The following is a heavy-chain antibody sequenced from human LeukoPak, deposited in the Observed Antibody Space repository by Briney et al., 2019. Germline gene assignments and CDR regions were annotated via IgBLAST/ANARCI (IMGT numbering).Heavy chain of an antibody. D-gene: IGHD3-10*01. J-gene: IGHJ3*02. CDR2: ISSSSSYI. CDR3: ARDLPWFGKKLNDAFDI. V-gene: IGHV3-21*01. CDR1: GFTFSSYG. Sequence: GGSLRLSCAASGFTFSSYGMNWVRQAPGKGLEWVSSISSSSSYIYYADSVKGRFTISRDNARNSLYLQMNSLRAEDTAVYYCARDLPWFGKKLNDAFDIWGQGTMVTVSS.